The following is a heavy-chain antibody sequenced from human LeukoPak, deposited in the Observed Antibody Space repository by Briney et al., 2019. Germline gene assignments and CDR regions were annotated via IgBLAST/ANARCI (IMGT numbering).Heavy chain of an antibody. CDR3: AKLRSGTTGNVEI. V-gene: IGHV3-23*01. D-gene: IGHD1-14*01. Sequence: GGSLRLSCAASGFTFSSYAMSWVRQAPGKGLEWVSAISGSGGSTYYADSVKGRFTISRGNSKNTLYLQMNCLRAEDSAAYYCAKLRSGTTGNVEIWGQGTMVTVSS. CDR1: GFTFSSYA. CDR2: ISGSGGST. J-gene: IGHJ3*02.